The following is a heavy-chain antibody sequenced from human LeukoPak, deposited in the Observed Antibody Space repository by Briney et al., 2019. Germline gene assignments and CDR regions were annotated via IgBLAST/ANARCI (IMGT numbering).Heavy chain of an antibody. Sequence: SETLSLTCAVYGGSFSGYYWGWIRQPPGKGLEWIGEINHSGSTNYNPSLKSRVTISVDTSKNQFSLKLSSVTAADTAVYYCARGFPVAPSYWGQGTLVTVSS. CDR2: INHSGST. V-gene: IGHV4-34*01. J-gene: IGHJ4*02. CDR3: ARGFPVAPSY. D-gene: IGHD6-19*01. CDR1: GGSFSGYY.